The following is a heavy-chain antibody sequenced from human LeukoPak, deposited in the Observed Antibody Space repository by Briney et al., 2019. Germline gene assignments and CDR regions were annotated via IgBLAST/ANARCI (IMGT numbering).Heavy chain of an antibody. J-gene: IGHJ4*02. Sequence: GGSLRLSCAASGFTFSSYEMNWVRQAPGKGLEWVSYISSSGSTIYYADSVKGRFTISRDNAKNSLYLQMNSLRAEDTAVYYCARVEERMQWLVDYWGQGTLVTVSS. CDR3: ARVEERMQWLVDY. CDR2: ISSSGSTI. CDR1: GFTFSSYE. V-gene: IGHV3-48*03. D-gene: IGHD6-19*01.